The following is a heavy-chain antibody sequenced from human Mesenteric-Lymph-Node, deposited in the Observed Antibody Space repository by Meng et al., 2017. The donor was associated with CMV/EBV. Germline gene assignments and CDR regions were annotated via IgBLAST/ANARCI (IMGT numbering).Heavy chain of an antibody. CDR3: ARDITGSGDY. Sequence: LTCAVSGESISINTNRWSWVRQPPGKGLEWIGEIYHSGSTNYNPSLKSRVSMSVDKFKNQFSLKLTSVTAADTAVYYCARDITGSGDYWGQGTLVTVSS. CDR2: IYHSGST. V-gene: IGHV4-4*02. CDR1: GESISINTNR. D-gene: IGHD1-20*01. J-gene: IGHJ4*02.